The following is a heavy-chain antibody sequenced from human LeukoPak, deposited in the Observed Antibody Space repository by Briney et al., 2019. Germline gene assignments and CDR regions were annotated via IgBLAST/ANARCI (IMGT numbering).Heavy chain of an antibody. CDR3: ARGPPFSSPTISSRMWAFDI. D-gene: IGHD6-13*01. V-gene: IGHV1-2*02. J-gene: IGHJ3*02. CDR2: INPNSGGT. CDR1: GYTFTGYY. Sequence: GASVKVSCKASGYTFTGYYMHWVRQAPGQGLEWMGWINPNSGGTNYAQKFQGRVTMTRDTSISTAYMELSRLRSDDTAVYYCARGPPFSSPTISSRMWAFDIWGQGTMVTVSS.